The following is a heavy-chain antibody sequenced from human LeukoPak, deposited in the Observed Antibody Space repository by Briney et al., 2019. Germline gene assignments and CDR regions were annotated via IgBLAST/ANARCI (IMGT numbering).Heavy chain of an antibody. CDR1: GGSISSYY. CDR2: IYYSGST. V-gene: IGHV4-59*01. CDR3: ARGTGTTAY. Sequence: PSGTLSLTRTVSGGSISSYYWSWIRQPPGKGLEWIGYIYYSGSTNFNPSLKSRVTISVDTSKSQFSLKLSAVTAADTAVYCCARGTGTTAYWGQGTLVTVSS. D-gene: IGHD1-1*01. J-gene: IGHJ4*02.